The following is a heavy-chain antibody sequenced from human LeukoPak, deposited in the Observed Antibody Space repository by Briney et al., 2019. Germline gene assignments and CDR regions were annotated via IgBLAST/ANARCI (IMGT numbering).Heavy chain of an antibody. CDR2: VSSGGST. D-gene: IGHD2-15*01. Sequence: PGGSLRLSCAASGFTVSSNYMSWVRQAPRKGLEWVSVVSSGGSTYYADSVKGRFTLSRDNSKNTLYLQMNTLRADDTAVYYCAISSGGPYYFDFWGQGTLVTVSS. CDR3: AISSGGPYYFDF. J-gene: IGHJ4*02. CDR1: GFTVSSNY. V-gene: IGHV3-53*01.